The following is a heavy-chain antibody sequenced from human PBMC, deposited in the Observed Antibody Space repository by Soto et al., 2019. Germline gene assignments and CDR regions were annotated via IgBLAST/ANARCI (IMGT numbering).Heavy chain of an antibody. CDR2: INAGNGNT. Sequence: QVQLVQSGAEVKKPGASVKVSCKASGYTFTSYAMHWVRQAPGQRLEWMGWINAGNGNTKYSQKFQGRVTITRDTSASTAYMELSSLRSEDTAVYYCAREGVVAVAGITGDAFDIWGQGTMVTVSS. CDR1: GYTFTSYA. D-gene: IGHD6-19*01. CDR3: AREGVVAVAGITGDAFDI. J-gene: IGHJ3*02. V-gene: IGHV1-3*01.